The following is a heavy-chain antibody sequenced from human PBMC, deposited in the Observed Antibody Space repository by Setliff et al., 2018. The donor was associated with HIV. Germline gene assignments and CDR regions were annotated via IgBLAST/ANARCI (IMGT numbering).Heavy chain of an antibody. J-gene: IGHJ6*02. CDR2: ISPYIGHT. V-gene: IGHV1-3*01. CDR1: GYTFTSYA. CDR3: ARSRSMDV. Sequence: GASVKVSCKASGYTFTSYAMNWVRQAPGHGLEWMGWISPYIGHTNYAQNFQGRVTFTSDTSATTAYMELSSLRSEDTAVYYCARSRSMDVWGQGTSVTVSS.